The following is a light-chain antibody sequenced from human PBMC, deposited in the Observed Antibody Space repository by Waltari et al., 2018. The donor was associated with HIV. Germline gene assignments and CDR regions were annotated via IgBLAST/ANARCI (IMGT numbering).Light chain of an antibody. CDR1: QNVFKF. V-gene: IGKV1-39*01. J-gene: IGKJ3*01. CDR2: DAS. CDR3: LQTFTTPLT. Sequence: DTQMTQSPSSLSASIGDRVTITCRASQNVFKFLSWYRQKSGKAPVLLISDASRLQSGVPSRFSGSGSGTDFVLTVSGLQIEDFATYFCLQTFTTPLTFGPGTKVDIK.